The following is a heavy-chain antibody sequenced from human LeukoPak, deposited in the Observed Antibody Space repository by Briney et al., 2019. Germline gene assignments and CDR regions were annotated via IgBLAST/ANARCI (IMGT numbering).Heavy chain of an antibody. Sequence: ASVKVSCKASGFTFTSSAMQWVRQARGQRLEWIGWIVVGSGNTNYAQKFQERVTITRDMSTSTAYMELSSLRAEDTAVYYCASDRPSSSWGRWGQGTLVTVSS. CDR3: ASDRPSSSWGR. V-gene: IGHV1-58*02. CDR2: IVVGSGNT. CDR1: GFTFTSSA. J-gene: IGHJ4*02. D-gene: IGHD6-13*01.